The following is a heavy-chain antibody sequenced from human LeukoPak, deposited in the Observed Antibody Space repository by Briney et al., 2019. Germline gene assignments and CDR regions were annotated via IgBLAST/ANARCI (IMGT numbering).Heavy chain of an antibody. CDR2: VSAYNGNT. D-gene: IGHD1-26*01. J-gene: IGHJ3*02. Sequence: ASVKVSCKASGYTFTSYGISWVRQAPGQGLEWMGWVSAYNGNTNYAQKLQGRVTMTTDTSTSTAYMELRSLRSDGTAVYYCASQELKPLRAFDIWGQGTMVTVPS. CDR3: ASQELKPLRAFDI. V-gene: IGHV1-18*01. CDR1: GYTFTSYG.